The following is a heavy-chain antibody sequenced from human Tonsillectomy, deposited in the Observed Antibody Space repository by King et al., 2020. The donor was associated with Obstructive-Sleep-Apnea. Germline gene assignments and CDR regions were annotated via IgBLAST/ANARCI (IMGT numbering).Heavy chain of an antibody. CDR1: GGSISSYY. J-gene: IGHJ5*02. CDR2: IYYSGST. CDR3: ARQASGSYYFWFDP. V-gene: IGHV4-59*08. Sequence: VQLQESGPGLVKPSETLSLTCTVSGGSISSYYWSWIRQPPGKGLEWIGYIYYSGSTNYNPSLKSRVTISVDTSKNQFSLKLSSVTAADTAVYYCARQASGSYYFWFDPWGQGTLVTVSS. D-gene: IGHD1-26*01.